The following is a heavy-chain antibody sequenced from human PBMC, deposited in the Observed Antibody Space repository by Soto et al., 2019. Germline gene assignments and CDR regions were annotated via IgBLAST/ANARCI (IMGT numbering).Heavy chain of an antibody. CDR2: ISGSGGST. D-gene: IGHD4-17*01. Sequence: GGSLRLSCAASGFTFSIFEMNWVRHAPGKGLEWVSAISGSGGSTYYADSVKGRFTISRDNSKNTLYLQMNSLRAEDTAVYYCAKGRLRAYDAFDIWGQGTMVTVSS. CDR1: GFTFSIFE. J-gene: IGHJ3*02. CDR3: AKGRLRAYDAFDI. V-gene: IGHV3-23*01.